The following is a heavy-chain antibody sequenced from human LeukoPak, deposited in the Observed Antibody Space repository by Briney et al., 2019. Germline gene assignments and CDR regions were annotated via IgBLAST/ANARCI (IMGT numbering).Heavy chain of an antibody. CDR2: SSHSG. CDR3: ARRDPWGLRRNWFDP. CDR1: GDSIRSSSFS. V-gene: IGHV4-39*01. J-gene: IGHJ5*02. D-gene: IGHD3-16*01. Sequence: SETLSLTCSVSGDSIRSSSFSWDWIRQPPGKGLEWIGSSSHSGNFNPSLKSRVWMSLDTSKNQFSLSLTSVTAADTAVYYCARRDPWGLRRNWFDPWGQGTLVTVSS.